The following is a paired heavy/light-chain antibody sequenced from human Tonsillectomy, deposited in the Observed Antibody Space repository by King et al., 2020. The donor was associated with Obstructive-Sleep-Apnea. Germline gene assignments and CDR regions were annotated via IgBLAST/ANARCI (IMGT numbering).Heavy chain of an antibody. CDR2: IYYSGST. Sequence: QLQLQESGPGLVKPSETLSLTCTVSGGSISSSSYYWGWIRQPPGKGLEWIGSIYYSGSTYYNPSLKSRVTISVDTSKNQFSLKLSSVTAADTAVYYCARDPVEHTVTGSWGLWYFDYWGQGTLVTVSS. J-gene: IGHJ4*02. CDR3: ARDPVEHTVTGSWGLWYFDY. V-gene: IGHV4-39*07. D-gene: IGHD2-21*01. CDR1: GGSISSSSYY.
Light chain of an antibody. CDR1: QSVSSSY. V-gene: IGKV3-20*01. CDR2: GAS. CDR3: QQYGSSPS. J-gene: IGKJ3*01. Sequence: EIVLTQSPGTLSLSPGERATLSCRASQSVSSSYLAWYQQKPGQAPRLLIYGASSRATGIPDRFSGSGSGTDFTLTISRLEPEDFAVYYCQQYGSSPSFGPGTKVDIK.